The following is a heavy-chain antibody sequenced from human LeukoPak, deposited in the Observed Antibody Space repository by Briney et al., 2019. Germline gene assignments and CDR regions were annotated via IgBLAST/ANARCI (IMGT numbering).Heavy chain of an antibody. Sequence: ASVKVSCKASGYTFTSYGISWVRQAPGQGLEWMGWISAYNGNTNYAQKLQGRVTMTTDTSTSTAYMELRSLRSDDTAVYYCARDYYDSGSSLAFDPWGQGTLVTVSS. CDR3: ARDYYDSGSSLAFDP. D-gene: IGHD3-10*01. J-gene: IGHJ5*02. CDR1: GYTFTSYG. CDR2: ISAYNGNT. V-gene: IGHV1-18*01.